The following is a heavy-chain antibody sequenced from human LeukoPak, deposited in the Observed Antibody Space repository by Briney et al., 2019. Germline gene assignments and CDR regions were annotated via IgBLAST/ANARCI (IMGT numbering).Heavy chain of an antibody. CDR1: GFTFSDYY. CDR2: ISSGSSTI. CDR3: ARVNSGWYSYYFDY. D-gene: IGHD6-19*01. V-gene: IGHV3-11*04. Sequence: GGSLRLSCAASGFTFSDYYMSWIRQAPGKGLEWVSYISSGSSTIYYADSVKGRFTISRDNAKNTLYLQLNSLRAEDTAVYYCARVNSGWYSYYFDYWGQGTLVTVSS. J-gene: IGHJ4*02.